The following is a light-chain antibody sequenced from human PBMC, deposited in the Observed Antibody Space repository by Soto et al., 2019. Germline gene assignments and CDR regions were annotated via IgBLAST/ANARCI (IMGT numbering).Light chain of an antibody. V-gene: IGKV1-5*03. CDR3: QQYNGYWT. CDR1: QSISDS. Sequence: DIQMTQSPSTLSASVGDRVTITCRASQSISDSLAWYQQKPGKAPKLLIYETSNLKSGVPSRFSVSGSGTEYTLTISSLQPDDFASYYCQQYNGYWTFGQGTKVELK. CDR2: ETS. J-gene: IGKJ1*01.